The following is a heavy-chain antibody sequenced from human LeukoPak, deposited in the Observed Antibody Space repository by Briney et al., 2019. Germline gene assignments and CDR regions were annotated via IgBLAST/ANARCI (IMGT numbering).Heavy chain of an antibody. J-gene: IGHJ2*01. CDR1: GGSFSGYY. V-gene: IGHV4-34*01. CDR3: ARSKRGTLRYFDL. Sequence: SETLSLTCAVYGGSFSGYYWSWLRQPPGKGLEWIGEINHSGSTNYNPSLKSRVTISVDTSKNQFSLKLSSVTAADTAVYYCARSKRGTLRYFDLWGRGTLVTVSS. CDR2: INHSGST. D-gene: IGHD1-1*01.